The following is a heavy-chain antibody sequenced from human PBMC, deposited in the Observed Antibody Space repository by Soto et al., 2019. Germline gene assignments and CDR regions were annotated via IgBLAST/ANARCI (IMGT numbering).Heavy chain of an antibody. CDR2: ISGSGGST. Sequence: GGSLRLSCAASGFTVGSNYMNWVRQAPGKGLEWVSAISGSGGSTYYADSVKGRFTISRDNSKNTLYLQMNSLRAEDTAVYYCAKDDPPYYYGSGSFDYWGQGTLVTVSS. J-gene: IGHJ4*02. CDR3: AKDDPPYYYGSGSFDY. D-gene: IGHD3-10*01. V-gene: IGHV3-23*01. CDR1: GFTVGSNY.